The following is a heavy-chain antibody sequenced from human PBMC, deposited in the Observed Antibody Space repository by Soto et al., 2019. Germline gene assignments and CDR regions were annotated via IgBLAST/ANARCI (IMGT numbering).Heavy chain of an antibody. V-gene: IGHV1-18*04. CDR1: GYTFTSYG. Sequence: ASVKVSCKASGYTFTSYGISWVRQAPGQGLEWMGWISAYNGNTNYAQKLQGRVTMTTDTSTSTAYMELRSLRSDDTAVYYCARDRPRYCSGGSCPSNYWGQGTLVTVSS. CDR3: ARDRPRYCSGGSCPSNY. J-gene: IGHJ4*02. CDR2: ISAYNGNT. D-gene: IGHD2-15*01.